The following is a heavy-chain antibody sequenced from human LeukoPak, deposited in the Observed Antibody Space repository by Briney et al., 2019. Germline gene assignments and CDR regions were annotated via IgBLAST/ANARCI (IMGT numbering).Heavy chain of an antibody. J-gene: IGHJ6*02. Sequence: SQTLSLTCAISGDSASSNSAAWNWIRQSPSRGLEWLVRTYYRSKWYNDYAVSVKSRITINPDTYKNQFSLQLNSVTPEDTAVYYCARDSMVRGVGDYGMDVWGQGTTVTVSS. CDR1: GDSASSNSAA. D-gene: IGHD3-10*01. CDR2: TYYRSKWYN. CDR3: ARDSMVRGVGDYGMDV. V-gene: IGHV6-1*01.